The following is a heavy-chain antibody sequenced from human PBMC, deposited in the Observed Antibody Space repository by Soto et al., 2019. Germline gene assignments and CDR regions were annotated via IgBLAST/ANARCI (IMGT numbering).Heavy chain of an antibody. D-gene: IGHD2-15*01. CDR2: VNPSGGST. CDR3: AREENCSDGICYSEYFQR. J-gene: IGHJ1*01. Sequence: QVQLEKSGAKGKKPGASVKVSGKASGKIFPPTPITWVRRAPGQGLRGMGVVNPSGGSTNYAQKFQGRITLTRDTSRNTFYMDLSSLTSEDTAVYYCAREENCSDGICYSEYFQRWGQGTLVTVSS. V-gene: IGHV1-46*01. CDR1: GKIFPPTP.